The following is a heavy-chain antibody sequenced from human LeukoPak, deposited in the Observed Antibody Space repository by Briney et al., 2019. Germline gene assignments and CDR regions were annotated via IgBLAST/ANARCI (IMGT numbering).Heavy chain of an antibody. J-gene: IGHJ4*02. CDR1: GYSFTGYG. D-gene: IGHD2-2*01. CDR2: ISPYTGNT. Sequence: ASVKVSCKASGYSFTGYGVSWVRQAPGQGLEWMGWISPYTGNTDYVHDLRGRVTVTADTSTNTVYMELRSLRSDDTAVYYCTREAEDLPGAITFLYWGQGTLVTASS. CDR3: TREAEDLPGAITFLY. V-gene: IGHV1-18*01.